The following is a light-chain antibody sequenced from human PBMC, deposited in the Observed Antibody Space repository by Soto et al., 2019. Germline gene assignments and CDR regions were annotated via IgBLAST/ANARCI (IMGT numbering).Light chain of an antibody. CDR2: GAS. V-gene: IGKV3-20*01. CDR1: QTVGSTY. Sequence: EMVMTQSPATLSVSPGGRPTLSCRASQTVGSTYLAWYQQKPGQAPSLLIYGASSRATGIPDRFSGSVSGTDFTLTISRLEPEDFAVYFCQQYGSPITFGQGTRLEIK. CDR3: QQYGSPIT. J-gene: IGKJ5*01.